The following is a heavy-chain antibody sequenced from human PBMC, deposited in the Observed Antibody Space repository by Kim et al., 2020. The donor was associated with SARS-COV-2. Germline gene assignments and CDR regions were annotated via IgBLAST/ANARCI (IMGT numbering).Heavy chain of an antibody. V-gene: IGHV3-11*06. J-gene: IGHJ5*02. Sequence: DPVKCRFTIPRDNAKNSLYVKMKSLRAEDTAVYYCARDRGLHLGIYNWFDPWGQGTLVTVSS. D-gene: IGHD1-26*01. CDR3: ARDRGLHLGIYNWFDP.